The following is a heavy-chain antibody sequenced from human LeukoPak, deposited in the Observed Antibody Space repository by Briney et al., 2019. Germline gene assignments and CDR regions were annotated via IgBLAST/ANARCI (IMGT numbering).Heavy chain of an antibody. J-gene: IGHJ4*02. D-gene: IGHD6-19*01. V-gene: IGHV1-18*01. CDR1: GYTFTSYG. CDR2: ISAYNGNT. Sequence: ASVKVSCKASGYTFTSYGISWVRQAPGQGLEWMGWISAYNGNTNYAQKLQGRVTMTTDTSTSTAYMELRSLRSDDTAVYYCARDRVVGQWLVNEPNPIDYWGQGTLVTVSS. CDR3: ARDRVVGQWLVNEPNPIDY.